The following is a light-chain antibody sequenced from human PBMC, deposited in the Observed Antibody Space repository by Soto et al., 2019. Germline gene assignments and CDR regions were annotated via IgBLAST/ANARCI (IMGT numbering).Light chain of an antibody. CDR2: GNS. CDR1: SSNIGAPYN. J-gene: IGLJ1*01. Sequence: QSALTQPPSVTGAPGQRVTISCTGSSSNIGAPYNVHWYQQLPGTAPKLLIYGNSNRPSGVPDRFSGSKSGTSASLAITGLQAEDEADYYCQSYDSGLSGYVFGTGTKVTVL. V-gene: IGLV1-40*01. CDR3: QSYDSGLSGYV.